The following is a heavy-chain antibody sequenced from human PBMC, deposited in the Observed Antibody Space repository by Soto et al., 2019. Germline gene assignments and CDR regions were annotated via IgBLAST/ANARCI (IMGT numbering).Heavy chain of an antibody. J-gene: IGHJ4*02. Sequence: RLSCAASGFTFSSYSMNRVRQAPGKGLEWVSSISSSSSYIYYADSVKGRFTISRDNAKNSLYLQMNSLRAEDTAVYYCARDLESSGWFFYLFDYWGQGTLVTVSS. D-gene: IGHD6-19*01. V-gene: IGHV3-21*01. CDR1: GFTFSSYS. CDR3: ARDLESSGWFFYLFDY. CDR2: ISSSSSYI.